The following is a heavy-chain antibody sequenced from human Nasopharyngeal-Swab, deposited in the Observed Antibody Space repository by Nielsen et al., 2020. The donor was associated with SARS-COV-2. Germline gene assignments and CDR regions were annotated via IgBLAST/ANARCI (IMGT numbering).Heavy chain of an antibody. CDR2: ISGSGGST. CDR3: ATDSYYYDSSGYYSGNY. Sequence: VRQAPGKGLEWVSAISGSGGSTYYADSVKGRFTISRDNSKNTLYLQMNNLRAEDTAVYYCATDSYYYDSSGYYSGNYWGQGTLVTVSS. V-gene: IGHV3-23*01. J-gene: IGHJ4*02. D-gene: IGHD3-22*01.